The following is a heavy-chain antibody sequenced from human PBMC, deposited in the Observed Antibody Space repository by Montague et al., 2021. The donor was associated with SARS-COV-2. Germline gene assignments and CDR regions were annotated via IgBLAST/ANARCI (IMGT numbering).Heavy chain of an antibody. CDR2: IHIGGTS. V-gene: IGHV4-39*07. J-gene: IGHJ4*02. Sequence: SETLSLTCTVSGDSISSGVYFWGWIRQPPGKGLEWIASIHIGGTSYLXPSLKGRVTISIDSSKNQFSLNVTSVTAADTAVYFCARSRDWYLGNWGQGTLATVSS. CDR3: ARSRDWYLGN. D-gene: IGHD3-9*01. CDR1: GDSISSGVYF.